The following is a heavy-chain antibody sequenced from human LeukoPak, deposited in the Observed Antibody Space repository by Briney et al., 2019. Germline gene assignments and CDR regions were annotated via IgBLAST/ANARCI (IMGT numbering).Heavy chain of an antibody. J-gene: IGHJ4*02. D-gene: IGHD6-13*01. Sequence: SETLSLTCTVSGGSISSYYWSWIRQPPGKGLEWIGNIYYSGSTYYNPSLKSRVTISVDTSKNQFSLKLSSVTAADTAVFYCARPKRYSSSLFDYWGQGTLVTVSS. CDR1: GGSISSYY. CDR3: ARPKRYSSSLFDY. V-gene: IGHV4-59*12. CDR2: IYYSGST.